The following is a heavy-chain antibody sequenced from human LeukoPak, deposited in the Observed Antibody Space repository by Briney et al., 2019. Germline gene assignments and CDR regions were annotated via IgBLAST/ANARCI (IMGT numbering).Heavy chain of an antibody. D-gene: IGHD3-22*01. Sequence: SETLSLTCTVSGGSISSYYWSWIRQPPGKGLEWIGYIYYSGSTNYNPSLKSRVTISADTSKNQFSLKLSSVTAADTAVYYCARLYWPSSGYYIDYWGQGTLVTVSS. CDR1: GGSISSYY. CDR3: ARLYWPSSGYYIDY. CDR2: IYYSGST. J-gene: IGHJ4*02. V-gene: IGHV4-59*08.